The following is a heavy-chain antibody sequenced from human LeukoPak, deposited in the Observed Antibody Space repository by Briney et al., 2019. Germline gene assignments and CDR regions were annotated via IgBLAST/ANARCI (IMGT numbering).Heavy chain of an antibody. D-gene: IGHD5-18*01. Sequence: GGSLRLSCAASGFTFSSYEMTWVRQAPGKGLEYISYISNSGHNVYYADSVKGRFTISRDNAKSSLYLQVDSLRAEDTAVYYCARDQGKYSYGQLDYWGQGILVTVSA. V-gene: IGHV3-48*03. CDR2: ISNSGHNV. J-gene: IGHJ4*02. CDR3: ARDQGKYSYGQLDY. CDR1: GFTFSSYE.